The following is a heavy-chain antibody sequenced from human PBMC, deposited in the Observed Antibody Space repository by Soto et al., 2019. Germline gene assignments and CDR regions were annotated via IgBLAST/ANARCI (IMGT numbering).Heavy chain of an antibody. D-gene: IGHD1-26*01. J-gene: IGHJ4*02. CDR2: ISYDGSNK. V-gene: IGHV3-30*18. Sequence: GGSLRLSCAASGFTFSSYGMNWVRQAPGKGLEWVADISYDGSNKYYADSVKGRFTISRDNSKNSLYLQMNSLRAEDTALYYCAKEGDRWELLRVGFDDWGQGTLVTVSS. CDR1: GFTFSSYG. CDR3: AKEGDRWELLRVGFDD.